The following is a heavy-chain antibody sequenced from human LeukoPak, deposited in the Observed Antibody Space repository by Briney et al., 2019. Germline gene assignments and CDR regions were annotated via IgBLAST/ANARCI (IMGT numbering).Heavy chain of an antibody. V-gene: IGHV3-69-1*01. J-gene: IGHJ4*02. Sequence: PGGSLRLSCVASGFTFVHFSMNWVRQAPGKGLEWISFISSSSSIYYADSVKGRFTISRDNAKNSLYLQMNSLRDEDTAVFYCARQRQGSFDYWGQGTLVTVSS. D-gene: IGHD2-15*01. CDR3: ARQRQGSFDY. CDR2: ISSSSSI. CDR1: GFTFVHFS.